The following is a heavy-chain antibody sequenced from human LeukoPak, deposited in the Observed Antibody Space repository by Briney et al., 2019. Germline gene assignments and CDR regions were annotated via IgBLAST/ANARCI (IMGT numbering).Heavy chain of an antibody. CDR2: FDPEDGET. J-gene: IGHJ4*02. D-gene: IGHD3-22*01. Sequence: ASVKVSCKVSGYTLTELSMHWVRQAPGKGLEWMGGFDPEDGETFYAQKFQGRVTMTKDTSIDTAYMELGSLRSEDTAVYYCTTDYYYDSSGSYYTIDYWGQGTLVTVSS. V-gene: IGHV1-24*01. CDR1: GYTLTELS. CDR3: TTDYYYDSSGSYYTIDY.